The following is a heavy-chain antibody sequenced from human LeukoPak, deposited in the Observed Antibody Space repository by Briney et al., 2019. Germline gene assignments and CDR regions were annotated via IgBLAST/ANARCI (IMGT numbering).Heavy chain of an antibody. D-gene: IGHD7-27*01. J-gene: IGHJ4*02. CDR1: GYIFTDFY. CDR2: INPNTGDT. V-gene: IGHV1-2*02. Sequence: ASVTVSCKASGYIFTDFYMHWVRQAPGQGLEWLGWINPNTGDTNYAQKFQGRVTVTRDMSINTAYLELSRLRSDDTATYYCARDHHWGPDYWGQGTLVTVSS. CDR3: ARDHHWGPDY.